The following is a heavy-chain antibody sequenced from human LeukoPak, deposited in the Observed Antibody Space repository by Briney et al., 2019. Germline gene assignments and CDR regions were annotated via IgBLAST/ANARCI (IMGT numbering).Heavy chain of an antibody. D-gene: IGHD3-22*01. Sequence: PGRSLRLSCAASGFTFRSYAMHWVRQAPGKGLEWVAVISYDGSNKYYVDSVKGRFTISRDNSKNTLYLQMNSLRAEDTAMYYCARRAGDYSHPYDYWGQGTLVTVSS. CDR3: ARRAGDYSHPYDY. CDR1: GFTFRSYA. CDR2: ISYDGSNK. J-gene: IGHJ4*02. V-gene: IGHV3-30*04.